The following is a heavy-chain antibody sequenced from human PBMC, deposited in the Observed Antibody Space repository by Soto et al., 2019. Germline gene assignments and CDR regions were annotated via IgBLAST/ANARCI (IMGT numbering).Heavy chain of an antibody. J-gene: IGHJ4*02. CDR2: IHPEGNAK. Sequence: PGGALRLSCSGFGFSINTYWMNWIRQTPGKGLEWVANIHPEGNAKTYVDPVKGRFFVSRDNTRNSLDLQMTSLRVEDSAIYFCAAWDISNIWGQGILVTVSS. D-gene: IGHD2-15*01. CDR1: GFSINTYW. V-gene: IGHV3-7*01. CDR3: AAWDISNI.